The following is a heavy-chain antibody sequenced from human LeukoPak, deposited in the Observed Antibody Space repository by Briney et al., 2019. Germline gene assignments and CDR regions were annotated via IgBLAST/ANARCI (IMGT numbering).Heavy chain of an antibody. D-gene: IGHD2-15*01. Sequence: GGSLRLSCAASGFTFSSYAMNWVRQAPGKGLEWVSGITGSGGSTYYADAVKGRFTISRDTSKNRLYLQMSSLRAEDTAVYYCAKTLEGFNSPFAYWGPGTLVTVSS. V-gene: IGHV3-23*01. CDR2: ITGSGGST. CDR3: AKTLEGFNSPFAY. CDR1: GFTFSSYA. J-gene: IGHJ4*02.